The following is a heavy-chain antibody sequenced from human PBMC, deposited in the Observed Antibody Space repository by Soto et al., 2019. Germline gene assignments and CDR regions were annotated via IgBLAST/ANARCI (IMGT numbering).Heavy chain of an antibody. J-gene: IGHJ4*02. V-gene: IGHV3-23*01. CDR2: MSGSGGSI. D-gene: IGHD6-13*01. CDR1: GFTFSDYA. Sequence: EVQLLESGGGLVQPGGSLRLSCAGSGFTFSDYAISWVRQAPGKGLEWVSAMSGSGGSIYYADSVKGRFTIARDNSKNTVYQQMSSLRGEDTAIYYCAKTFGSNWLLDYWGRGTLVTVSS. CDR3: AKTFGSNWLLDY.